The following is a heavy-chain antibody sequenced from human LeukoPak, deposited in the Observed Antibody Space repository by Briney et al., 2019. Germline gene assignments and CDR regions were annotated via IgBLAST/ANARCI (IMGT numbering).Heavy chain of an antibody. CDR2: IYSGGST. V-gene: IGHV3-53*01. J-gene: IGHJ6*03. CDR1: GFTVSSNY. CDR3: AKGYGSGSYYSTTYYFFYMDV. D-gene: IGHD3-10*01. Sequence: GGSLRLSCAASGFTVSSNYMSWVRQAPEKGLEWVSVIYSGGSTYYADSVKGRFTISRDNSKNTLYLQMNSLRAEDTAVYYCAKGYGSGSYYSTTYYFFYMDVWGKGTTVTVSS.